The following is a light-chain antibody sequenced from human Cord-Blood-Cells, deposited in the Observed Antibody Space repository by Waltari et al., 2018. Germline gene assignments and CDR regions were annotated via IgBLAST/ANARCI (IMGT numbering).Light chain of an antibody. CDR2: DVS. Sequence: QSALTQPRPVSGSPGQSVTIPCTGTSSDVGGYNYVSWYHQHPAKAPKLMIYDVSKRPSGVPDRFSGSKSGNTASLTISGLQAEDEADYYCGSYAGSVVFGGGTKLTVL. CDR3: GSYAGSVV. CDR1: SSDVGGYNY. V-gene: IGLV2-11*01. J-gene: IGLJ2*01.